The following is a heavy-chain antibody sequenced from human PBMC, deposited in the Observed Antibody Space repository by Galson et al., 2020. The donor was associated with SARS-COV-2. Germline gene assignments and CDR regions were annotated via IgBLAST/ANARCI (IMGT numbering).Heavy chain of an antibody. V-gene: IGHV4-31*03. CDR1: GGSISSGGYY. Sequence: SETLSLTCTVSGGSISSGGYYWSWIRQHPGNGLEWIGYIYYSGSTYYNPSLKSRVTISVDTSKNQFSLKLSSVTAADTAVYYCARAVITMIVVVNAFDIWGQGTMVTVSS. CDR3: ARAVITMIVVVNAFDI. D-gene: IGHD3-22*01. CDR2: IYYSGST. J-gene: IGHJ3*02.